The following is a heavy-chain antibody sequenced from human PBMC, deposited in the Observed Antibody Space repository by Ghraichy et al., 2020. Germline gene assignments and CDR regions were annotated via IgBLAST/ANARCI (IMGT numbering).Heavy chain of an antibody. CDR1: GGSINGFY. CDR3: ARDQGTGVDMGYLDY. D-gene: IGHD5-24*01. V-gene: IGHV4-59*01. J-gene: IGHJ4*02. CDR2: IYYSGST. Sequence: SETLSLTCTVSGGSINGFYWSWIRQPPGKGLEWIAYIYYSGSTNYNPSLRSRVTISVDTSKNQFSLRLTSVTAADTAVYYCARDQGTGVDMGYLDYWGQGTLVTVSS.